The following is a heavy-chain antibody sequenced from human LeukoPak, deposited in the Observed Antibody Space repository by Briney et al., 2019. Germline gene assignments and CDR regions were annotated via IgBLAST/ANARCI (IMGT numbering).Heavy chain of an antibody. Sequence: GGSLRLSCATSGFTFSSYAMSWVRQAPGKGLEWVSATSPGGSITYYADSVKGRFTISRDNSKNTLYLQMNSLRAEDTAVYYCARVDLEYSSSSARKAVYYYYGMDVWGQGTTVTVSS. CDR1: GFTFSSYA. CDR2: TSPGGSIT. J-gene: IGHJ6*02. V-gene: IGHV3-23*01. CDR3: ARVDLEYSSSSARKAVYYYYGMDV. D-gene: IGHD6-6*01.